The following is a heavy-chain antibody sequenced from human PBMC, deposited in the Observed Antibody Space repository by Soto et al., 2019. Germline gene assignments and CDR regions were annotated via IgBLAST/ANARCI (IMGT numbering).Heavy chain of an antibody. CDR2: ISAYNGNT. CDR3: AREATNNGGVIHDYDY. Sequence: GASVKVSCKASGYTFTSYGISWVRQAPGQGLEWMGWISAYNGNTNYAQKLQGRVTMTTDTSTSTANKELRRLRFDDTAMKYCAREATNNGGVIHDYDYWGQGTLVTVSS. D-gene: IGHD2-8*01. V-gene: IGHV1-18*01. CDR1: GYTFTSYG. J-gene: IGHJ4*02.